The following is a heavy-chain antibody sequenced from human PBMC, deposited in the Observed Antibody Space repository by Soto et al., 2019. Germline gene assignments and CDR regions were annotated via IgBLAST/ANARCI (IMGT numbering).Heavy chain of an antibody. CDR1: GASISSGNW. J-gene: IGHJ4*02. CDR2: IFHDGTA. V-gene: IGHV4-4*02. Sequence: SETLSLTCAVSGASISSGNWLTWVRQTPQRGLEYIGEIFHDGTANYYPSFERRVAISVDTSKNQFSLKLTSVTAADTAIYFCARLVYDTRLNYMYFDFWGQGALVTVSS. D-gene: IGHD2-8*01. CDR3: ARLVYDTRLNYMYFDF.